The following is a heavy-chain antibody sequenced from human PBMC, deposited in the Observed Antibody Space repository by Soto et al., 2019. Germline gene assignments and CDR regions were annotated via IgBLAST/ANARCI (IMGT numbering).Heavy chain of an antibody. CDR2: IIPILGIA. Sequence: QVQLVQSGAEVKKPGSSVKVSCKASGGTFSSYTISWVRQAPGQGLEWMGRIIPILGIANYAQKFQGRVTLTADKSTSTTYMELRSLRYEDTAVYYCARPCCSGSYYTDVVAFEIWGQGTMVTVSS. CDR3: ARPCCSGSYYTDVVAFEI. V-gene: IGHV1-69*02. CDR1: GGTFSSYT. D-gene: IGHD3-10*02. J-gene: IGHJ3*02.